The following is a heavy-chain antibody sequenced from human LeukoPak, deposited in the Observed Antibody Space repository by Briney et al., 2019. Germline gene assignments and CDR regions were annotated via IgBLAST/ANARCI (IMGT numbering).Heavy chain of an antibody. Sequence: SQTLSLTCTVSGASISSEAYYWSWVRQHPAKGLEWIAYISHSGYTYYNPSLNGRATISVGMSRSQFSLKLSSVTAADTAVYYRARVRGYSYGELDFWGQGTLVTVSS. V-gene: IGHV4-31*03. CDR1: GASISSEAYY. D-gene: IGHD5-18*01. CDR2: ISHSGYT. J-gene: IGHJ4*02. CDR3: ARVRGYSYGELDF.